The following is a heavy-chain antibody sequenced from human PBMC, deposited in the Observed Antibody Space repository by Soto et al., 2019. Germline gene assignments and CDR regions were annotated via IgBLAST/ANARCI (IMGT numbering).Heavy chain of an antibody. V-gene: IGHV4-59*01. D-gene: IGHD6-19*01. CDR2: IYYRGST. CDR3: ARGHYSSGWPIDH. Sequence: SETLSLTCNVSGGSISGYYWSWIRQSPGKGLEYIGYIYYRGSTNYNSSLKSRVTMSVDTSRNQFSLKMNSVTAADTAIYYCARGHYSSGWPIDHWGQGILVTVSS. J-gene: IGHJ4*02. CDR1: GGSISGYY.